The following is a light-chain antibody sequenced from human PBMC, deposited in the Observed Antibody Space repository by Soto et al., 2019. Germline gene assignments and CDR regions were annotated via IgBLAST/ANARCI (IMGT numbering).Light chain of an antibody. Sequence: EIVLTPSPATLSLSPGERATLSCRASQSVSSYLAWYQQKPGQAPRLLIYDVSNRATGIPARFSGSGSGTDFTLTISSLEPEDFAVYYCQQRSNWPRFTFGPGTKVDIK. CDR3: QQRSNWPRFT. CDR2: DVS. J-gene: IGKJ3*01. CDR1: QSVSSY. V-gene: IGKV3-11*01.